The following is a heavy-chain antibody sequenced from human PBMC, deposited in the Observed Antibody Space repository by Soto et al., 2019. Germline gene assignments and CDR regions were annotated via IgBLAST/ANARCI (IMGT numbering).Heavy chain of an antibody. D-gene: IGHD2-2*01. J-gene: IGHJ4*02. CDR1: GYTFTGYY. CDR3: ARGYCSSTSCYKPIDY. Sequence: QVQLVQSGAEVKKPGASVKASCKASGYTFTGYYMHWVRQAPGQGLEWMGWINPNSGGTNYAQKFQGRVTMTRDTSISTAYMELSRLRSDDTAVYYCARGYCSSTSCYKPIDYWGQGTLVTVSS. CDR2: INPNSGGT. V-gene: IGHV1-2*02.